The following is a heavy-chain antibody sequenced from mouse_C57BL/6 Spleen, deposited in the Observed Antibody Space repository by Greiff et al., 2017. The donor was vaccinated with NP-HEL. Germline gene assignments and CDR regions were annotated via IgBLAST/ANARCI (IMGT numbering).Heavy chain of an antibody. CDR1: GFTFSDYY. D-gene: IGHD2-2*01. V-gene: IGHV5-16*01. CDR3: ARGYGYDSWFAY. CDR2: INYDGSST. J-gene: IGHJ3*01. Sequence: EVKLMESEGGLVQPGSSMKLSCTASGFTFSDYYMAWVRQVPEKGLEWVANINYDGSSTYYLDSLKSRFIISRDNAKNILYLQMSSLKSEDTATYYCARGYGYDSWFAYWGQGTLVTVSA.